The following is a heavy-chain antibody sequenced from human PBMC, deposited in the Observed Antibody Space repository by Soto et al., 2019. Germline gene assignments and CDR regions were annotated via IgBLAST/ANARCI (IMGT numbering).Heavy chain of an antibody. CDR3: ARGWPLYCSGGSCYVGSHYYYYGMDV. J-gene: IGHJ6*02. V-gene: IGHV4-34*01. D-gene: IGHD2-15*01. CDR1: GGSFSGYY. Sequence: SETLSLTCAVYGGSFSGYYWSWIRQPPGKGLEWIGEINHSGSTNYNPSLKSRVTISVDTSKNQFSLKLSSVTAADTAVYYCARGWPLYCSGGSCYVGSHYYYYGMDVWGQGTTVTVSS. CDR2: INHSGST.